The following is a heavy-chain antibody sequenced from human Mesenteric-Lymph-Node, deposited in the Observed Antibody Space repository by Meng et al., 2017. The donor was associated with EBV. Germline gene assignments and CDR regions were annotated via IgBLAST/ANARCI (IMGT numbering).Heavy chain of an antibody. CDR1: GFIVSGHY. CDR3: VRGPWNN. CDR2: IYTDGST. V-gene: IGHV3-53*01. D-gene: IGHD1/OR15-1a*01. Sequence: VQVLESGGGVINPWRSLRLSCAAAGFIVSGHYTSWVRQAPGKGLEWVSVIYTDGSTYYADSVKGRFTISRDNSKNTLFIQMNNLRVDDTAVYYCVRGPWNNWGQGTLVTVSS. J-gene: IGHJ4*02.